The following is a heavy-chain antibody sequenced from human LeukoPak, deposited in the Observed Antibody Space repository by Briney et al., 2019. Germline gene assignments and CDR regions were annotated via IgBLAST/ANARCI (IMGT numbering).Heavy chain of an antibody. J-gene: IGHJ4*02. D-gene: IGHD6-13*01. CDR3: ARGFGPGIAAV. V-gene: IGHV4-34*01. Sequence: PSETLSLTCAVYGGSFSGYYWSWIRQPPGKGLEWIGEINHSGSTNYNPSLKSRVTISVDTSKNQFSLKLSSVTAADTAVYYCARGFGPGIAAVWGQGSLVTVSS. CDR1: GGSFSGYY. CDR2: INHSGST.